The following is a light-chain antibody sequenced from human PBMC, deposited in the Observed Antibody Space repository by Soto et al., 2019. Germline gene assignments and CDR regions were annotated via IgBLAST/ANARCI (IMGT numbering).Light chain of an antibody. V-gene: IGKV1-27*01. CDR2: AAS. CDR1: QSIRNF. Sequence: DIQMTQSPTSLSASVVDRVTSTCRASQSIRNFVAWYQQKPGKAPKLLIYAASTLQSGVPSRFSGSGSGTDFTLTINSLQPEDVATYSCQKYSSVPVFGPGTKVEIK. J-gene: IGKJ3*01. CDR3: QKYSSVPV.